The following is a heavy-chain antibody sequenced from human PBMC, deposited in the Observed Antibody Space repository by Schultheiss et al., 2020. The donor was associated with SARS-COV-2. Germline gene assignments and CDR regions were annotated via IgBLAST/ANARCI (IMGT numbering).Heavy chain of an antibody. CDR1: GFTFSNAW. CDR3: AREYSSSFDY. D-gene: IGHD6-6*01. Sequence: GGSLRLSCAASGFTFSNAWMSWVRQAPGKGLEWVGRIKSKTDGGTTDYAAPVKGRFTISRDNSKNTLYLQMNSLRAEDTAVYYCAREYSSSFDYWGQGTLVTVSS. CDR2: IKSKTDGGTT. V-gene: IGHV3-15*01. J-gene: IGHJ4*02.